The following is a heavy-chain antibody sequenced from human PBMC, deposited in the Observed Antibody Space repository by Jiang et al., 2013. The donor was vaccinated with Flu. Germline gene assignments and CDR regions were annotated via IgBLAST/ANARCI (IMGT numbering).Heavy chain of an antibody. CDR2: IYPGDSDT. CDR3: ARHLGYADNNYFDY. V-gene: IGHV5-51*01. D-gene: IGHD3-16*01. Sequence: AEVKKPGESLKISCKGSGYIFTTYWIAWVRQMPGKGLEWMGVIYPGDSDTRYSPSFQGQVTISADKSISTAYLQWSSLKASDTAMYYCARHLGYADNNYFDYWGQGTVVIVSS. CDR1: GYIFTTYW. J-gene: IGHJ4*02.